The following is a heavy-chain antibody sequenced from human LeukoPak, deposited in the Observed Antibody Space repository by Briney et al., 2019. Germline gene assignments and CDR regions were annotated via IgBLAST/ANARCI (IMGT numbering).Heavy chain of an antibody. D-gene: IGHD3-10*01. CDR1: GFPFSSYA. CDR2: ISGSGGST. V-gene: IGHV3-23*01. CDR3: AKDLPEYYYGSGPLDY. J-gene: IGHJ4*02. Sequence: GGSPGLSCGASGFPFSSYAMRWVRQAPGEGVEWVSAISGSGGSTYYADSVKGRFTISRDNSKNTLYLQMNSLRAEDTAVYYCAKDLPEYYYGSGPLDYWGQGTLVTVSS.